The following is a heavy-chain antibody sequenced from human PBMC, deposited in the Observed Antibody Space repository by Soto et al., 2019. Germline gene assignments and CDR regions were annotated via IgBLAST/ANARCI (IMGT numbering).Heavy chain of an antibody. J-gene: IGHJ4*02. CDR1: GFTFSHAW. V-gene: IGHV3-15*01. CDR2: IKSRADGETK. Sequence: EMHLVDSGGGLVKPGGSLRLSCAASGFTFSHAWMSWVRQAPGKGLEWVGRIKSRADGETKDYGAPVRGRFTISRDDANNSLFLQMSSLRAEDTAVYYCTREHVVTIFRRGQRGSFDNWSQGTLVTVSS. D-gene: IGHD3-9*01. CDR3: TREHVVTIFRRGQRGSFDN.